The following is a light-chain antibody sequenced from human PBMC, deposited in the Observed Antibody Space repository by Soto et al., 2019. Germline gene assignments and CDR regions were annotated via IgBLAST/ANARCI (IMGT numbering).Light chain of an antibody. CDR2: GAS. CDR3: QQYGSSRWT. J-gene: IGKJ1*01. Sequence: IELTQSPGTLSLSPGERATLSCRASQSVSNNYLAWYQQKPGQAPRLLIYGASNRATGIPDRFSGSGSGTDFRLTISRLEPEDFAVYYCQQYGSSRWTFGQGTKVDIK. CDR1: QSVSNNY. V-gene: IGKV3-20*01.